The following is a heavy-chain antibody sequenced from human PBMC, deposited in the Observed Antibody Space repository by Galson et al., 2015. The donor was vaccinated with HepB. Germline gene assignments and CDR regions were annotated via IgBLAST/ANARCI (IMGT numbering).Heavy chain of an antibody. CDR1: GYIFSNYG. Sequence: QSGAEVKKPGESLKISCTGSGYIFSNYGIAWVRQMPGKGLEWKGVIYPCASGTRYSPSFQGQVTISADKSTSTAYLQWNSLKASDTAMYYCARHFSSGSYGFLQAFHYWGQGTLVTVSS. J-gene: IGHJ4*02. D-gene: IGHD1-26*01. CDR2: IYPCASGT. V-gene: IGHV5-51*01. CDR3: ARHFSSGSYGFLQAFHY.